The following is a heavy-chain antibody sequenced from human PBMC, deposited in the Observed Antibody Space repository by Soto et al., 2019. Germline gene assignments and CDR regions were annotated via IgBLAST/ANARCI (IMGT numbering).Heavy chain of an antibody. Sequence: QVQLQESGPGLVKPSGTLSLTCGVFGGSISNRNWWTWVRQPPGKGLEWIGEIYHSGSTNYNSSLVSRVTISLDKFNNQLSLKLTTVTAADTAVYYCAHRPIVGAAIWGQGTLVTVSS. V-gene: IGHV4-4*02. J-gene: IGHJ4*02. CDR1: GGSISNRNW. CDR2: IYHSGST. D-gene: IGHD1-26*01. CDR3: AHRPIVGAAI.